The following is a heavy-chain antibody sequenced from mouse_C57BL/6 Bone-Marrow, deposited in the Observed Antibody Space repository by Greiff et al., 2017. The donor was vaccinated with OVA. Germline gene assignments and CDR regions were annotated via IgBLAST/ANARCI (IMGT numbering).Heavy chain of an antibody. D-gene: IGHD4-1*01. CDR1: GYTFTSYW. CDR3: AREALANWDVPGFAY. Sequence: QVQLQQPGAELVKPGASVKLSCKASGYTFTSYWMQWVKQRPGQGLEWIGEIDPSDSYTNYNQKFKGKSTLTVDTSSSTADMPLSSLTSEDSAVYYCAREALANWDVPGFAYWGQGTLVTVSA. J-gene: IGHJ3*01. V-gene: IGHV1-50*01. CDR2: IDPSDSYT.